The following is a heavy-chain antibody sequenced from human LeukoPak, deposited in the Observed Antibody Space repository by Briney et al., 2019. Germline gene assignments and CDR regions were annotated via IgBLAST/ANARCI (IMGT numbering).Heavy chain of an antibody. CDR3: ASSTYDDY. D-gene: IGHD5/OR15-5a*01. CDR1: GFTFSSYW. J-gene: IGHJ4*02. V-gene: IGHV3-7*01. CDR2: IKQDGSEK. Sequence: PGGSLRLSCAPCGFTFSSYWMSWVRQAPGKGLEWVANIKQDGSEKYYVDSVKGRFTISRDNAKNSLYLQMNSLRAEDTAVYYCASSTYDDYWGQGTLVTVSS.